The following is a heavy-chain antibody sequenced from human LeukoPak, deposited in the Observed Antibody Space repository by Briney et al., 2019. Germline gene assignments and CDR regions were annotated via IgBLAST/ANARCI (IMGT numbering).Heavy chain of an antibody. CDR3: ARGYCSGDCFTLFDY. J-gene: IGHJ4*02. CDR1: GYTFTVYY. CDR2: INPNSGGT. V-gene: IGHV1-2*02. Sequence: ASVKVSCKASGYTFTVYYMHWVRQASGQGLEYMGWINPNSGGTNYAQKFQGRVTMTRDTSISTAYMELSSLRSDDTAVYYCARGYCSGDCFTLFDYWGQGTLVTVSS. D-gene: IGHD2-21*02.